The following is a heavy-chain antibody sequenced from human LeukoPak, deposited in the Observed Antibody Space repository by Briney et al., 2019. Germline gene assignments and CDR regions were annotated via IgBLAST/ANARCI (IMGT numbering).Heavy chain of an antibody. V-gene: IGHV3-23*01. CDR1: GFTFSDYY. D-gene: IGHD6-19*01. CDR2: ISGSGGST. Sequence: QPGGSLRLSCAASGFTFSDYYMSWIRQAPGKGLEWVSAISGSGGSTYYADSVKGRFTISRDNSKNTLYLQMNSLRAEDTAVYYCAKGLIAVAANFNFDYWGQGTLVTVSS. CDR3: AKGLIAVAANFNFDY. J-gene: IGHJ4*02.